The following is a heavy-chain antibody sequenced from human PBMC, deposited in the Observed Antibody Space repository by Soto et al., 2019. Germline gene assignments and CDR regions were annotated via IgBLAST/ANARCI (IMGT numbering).Heavy chain of an antibody. V-gene: IGHV3-74*03. J-gene: IGHJ4*02. CDR2: IKSDGSST. CDR1: GFIFSNYW. Sequence: GGSLRLSCAASGFIFSNYWMHWVRQAPGKGLVWVSRIKSDGSSTMYADSVKGRFTISRDNAKSTLYLQMNSLGAEDTAVYYFIRGSLGTSGAVPVHDYWGQGTLVTVSS. CDR3: IRGSLGTSGAVPVHDY. D-gene: IGHD2-2*01.